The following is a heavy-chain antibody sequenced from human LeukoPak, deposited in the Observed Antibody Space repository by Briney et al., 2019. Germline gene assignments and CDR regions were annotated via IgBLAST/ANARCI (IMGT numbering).Heavy chain of an antibody. CDR2: TDGTNK. Sequence: EGSLRLSCAASGFTFTIHAAHWVGQARGKGLEWVAVTDGTNKFYSDSVRGRFTISGDTSKNTIYLQMNSLRPEDTAMYYCAKDLIAGPPDYFDYWGQGTLVSVSS. J-gene: IGHJ4*02. V-gene: IGHV3-30-3*01. D-gene: IGHD2-21*01. CDR1: GFTFTIHA. CDR3: AKDLIAGPPDYFDY.